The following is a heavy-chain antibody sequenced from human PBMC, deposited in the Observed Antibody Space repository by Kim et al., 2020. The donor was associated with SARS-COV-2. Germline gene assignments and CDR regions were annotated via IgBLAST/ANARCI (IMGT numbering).Heavy chain of an antibody. CDR1: GYTFTSYY. J-gene: IGHJ4*02. CDR2: IVPSAGNT. Sequence: ASVKVSCKASGYTFTSYYIHWVRHVPGQRLEWIGLIVPSAGNTNYAQKFQGRVTVTKDTSTTTVYMELNSLRSEETAIYYCVREAAGGLFDYWGQGTLVTVSS. V-gene: IGHV1-46*01. D-gene: IGHD6-13*01. CDR3: VREAAGGLFDY.